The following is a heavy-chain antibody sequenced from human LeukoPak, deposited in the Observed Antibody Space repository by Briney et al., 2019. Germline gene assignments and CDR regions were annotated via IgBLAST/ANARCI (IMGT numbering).Heavy chain of an antibody. D-gene: IGHD3-3*01. Sequence: ASVKVSCKASGYTFTSYDINWVRQATGHGLEWMGWMNPNSGNTGYAQKFQGRVTMTRNTSISTAYMELSSLRSEDTAVYYCARGREFDFWSGYGTFYYYMDVWGKGTTVTVSS. CDR2: MNPNSGNT. CDR1: GYTFTSYD. J-gene: IGHJ6*03. CDR3: ARGREFDFWSGYGTFYYYMDV. V-gene: IGHV1-8*01.